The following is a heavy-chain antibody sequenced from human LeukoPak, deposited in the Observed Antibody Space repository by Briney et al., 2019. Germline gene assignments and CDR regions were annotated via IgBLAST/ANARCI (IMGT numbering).Heavy chain of an antibody. CDR3: ARGLDYYDSSGYYSRLDY. CDR2: ICGSGANT. Sequence: GGSLRLSCAASGFTFSSYAMSWVRQAPGKGLEWVSTICGSGANTYYADSVRGRFTISRDNSRDALYLQMNGLRAEDTAAYYCARGLDYYDSSGYYSRLDYWGQGTLVTVSS. CDR1: GFTFSSYA. D-gene: IGHD3-22*01. V-gene: IGHV3-23*01. J-gene: IGHJ4*02.